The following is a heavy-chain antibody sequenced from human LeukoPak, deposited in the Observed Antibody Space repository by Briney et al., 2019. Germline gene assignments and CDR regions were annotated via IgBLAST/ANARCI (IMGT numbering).Heavy chain of an antibody. CDR1: GFTFGSYW. J-gene: IGHJ4*02. CDR3: AKEGVGGSGSYEDY. CDR2: IKQDGSEK. Sequence: GGSLRLSCTVSGFTFGSYWMSWVRQAPGKGLEWVANIKQDGSEKYYVDSVKGRFTISRDNSKNTLYLQMNSLRAEDTAVYYCAKEGVGGSGSYEDYWGQGTLVTVSS. V-gene: IGHV3-7*01. D-gene: IGHD3-10*01.